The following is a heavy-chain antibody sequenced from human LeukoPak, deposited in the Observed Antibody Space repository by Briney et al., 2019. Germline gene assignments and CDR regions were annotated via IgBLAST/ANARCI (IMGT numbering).Heavy chain of an antibody. Sequence: QPGGSLRLSCAASGFSFDDNAMYWVRQAPGKGLEWVSTISGSGTTTYYPDSVKGRFTISRDTSKDTLYLQMNSLRAEDTAIYYCAKDAFDSGTYSPYFHYWGQGTLVTVPS. V-gene: IGHV3-23*01. D-gene: IGHD3-10*01. CDR3: AKDAFDSGTYSPYFHY. CDR2: ISGSGTTT. J-gene: IGHJ4*02. CDR1: GFSFDDNA.